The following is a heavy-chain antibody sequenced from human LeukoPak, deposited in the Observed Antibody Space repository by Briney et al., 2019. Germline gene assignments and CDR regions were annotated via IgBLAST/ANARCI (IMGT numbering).Heavy chain of an antibody. D-gene: IGHD6-19*01. V-gene: IGHV1-2*02. CDR3: ARVGAQWLGPLLCY. CDR1: GYTFTGYY. J-gene: IGHJ4*02. CDR2: INPNSGGT. Sequence: RASVTVSCKASGYTFTGYYMHWVRQAPGQGPEWMGWINPNSGGTNYAQKFQGRVTMTRDTSISTAYMELSRLRSDDTAVYYCARVGAQWLGPLLCYWGQGTLVTVSS.